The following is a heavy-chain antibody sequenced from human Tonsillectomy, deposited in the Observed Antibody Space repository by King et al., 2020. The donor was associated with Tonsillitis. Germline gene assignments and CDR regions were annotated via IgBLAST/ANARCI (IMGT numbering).Heavy chain of an antibody. J-gene: IGHJ4*02. Sequence: HVQLQQWGAGLLKPSETLSLTCAVYGGSFSGYYWSWIRQPPGKGLEWIGEINHSGSTNYNPSLKSRVTISVDTSKNQFSLKLSSVTAADTAVYYCARVDYYVSGSTHYFDYWGQGTLVTVSS. V-gene: IGHV4-34*01. D-gene: IGHD3-10*01. CDR2: INHSGST. CDR1: GGSFSGYY. CDR3: ARVDYYVSGSTHYFDY.